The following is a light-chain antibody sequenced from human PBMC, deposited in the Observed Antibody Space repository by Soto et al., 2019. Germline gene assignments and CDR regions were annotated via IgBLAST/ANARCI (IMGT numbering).Light chain of an antibody. CDR3: QQRNNWPLT. Sequence: EIVLTQSPATVSLSPGERATLSCRASQSVNNYLAWYQQKPGQAPRLLVYDASNRATGIPARFSGSGSGTDFTLNISSLEPEDFAFYYCQQRNNWPLTFGGGTKVDIK. CDR2: DAS. CDR1: QSVNNY. V-gene: IGKV3-11*01. J-gene: IGKJ4*01.